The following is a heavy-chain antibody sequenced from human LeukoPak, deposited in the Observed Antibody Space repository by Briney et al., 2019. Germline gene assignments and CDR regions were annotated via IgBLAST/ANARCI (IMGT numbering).Heavy chain of an antibody. Sequence: ASVEVSCKASGYTFTSYGINWVRQAPGQGLEWMGWISAYNGNTKYAQSLQGRVTMTTDTSTSTAHMELRSLRSDDTAVYYCARGDEQRECDYWGQGTLVTVSS. CDR1: GYTFTSYG. CDR3: ARGDEQRECDY. J-gene: IGHJ4*02. D-gene: IGHD6-25*01. V-gene: IGHV1-18*01. CDR2: ISAYNGNT.